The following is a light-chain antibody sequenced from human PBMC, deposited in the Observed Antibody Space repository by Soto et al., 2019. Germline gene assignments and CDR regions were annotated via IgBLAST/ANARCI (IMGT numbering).Light chain of an antibody. V-gene: IGKV1-5*01. CDR3: QHYNSYSEA. Sequence: DIPMTQSPSTLSASVADIGTITWRASESMSNCLAWYQQKPGKAPKLLISGASSLQSGVPSRFSGSASGTEFTLTISSLQPDDFATYYCQHYNSYSEAFGQGTKVDIK. CDR2: GAS. CDR1: ESMSNC. J-gene: IGKJ1*01.